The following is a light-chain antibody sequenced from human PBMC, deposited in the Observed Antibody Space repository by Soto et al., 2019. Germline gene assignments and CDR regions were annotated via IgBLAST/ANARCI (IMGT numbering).Light chain of an antibody. J-gene: IGLJ2*01. Sequence: QAVVTQSPSASASLGASVKLTCTLSSGHSSYAIAWHQQQPEKGPRYLMKLNSDGSHSKGDGIPDRFSGSSSGAERYLTISSLQSEDEADYDCQTWGTGIQVFGGGTKRTV. CDR3: QTWGTGIQV. CDR1: SGHSSYA. CDR2: LNSDGSH. V-gene: IGLV4-69*01.